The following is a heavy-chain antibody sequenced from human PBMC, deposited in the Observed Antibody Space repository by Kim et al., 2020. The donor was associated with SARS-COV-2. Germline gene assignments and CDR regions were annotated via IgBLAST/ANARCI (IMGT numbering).Heavy chain of an antibody. CDR1: GFTVSSNY. V-gene: IGHV3-66*01. D-gene: IGHD3-22*01. CDR3: ARVLGYYDSSGYYQCRWFDP. Sequence: GGSLRLSCAASGFTVSSNYMSWVRQAPGKGLEWVSVIYSGGSTYYADSVKGRFTISRDNSKNTLYLQMNSLRAEDTAVYYCARVLGYYDSSGYYQCRWFDPWGQGTLVTVSS. J-gene: IGHJ5*02. CDR2: IYSGGST.